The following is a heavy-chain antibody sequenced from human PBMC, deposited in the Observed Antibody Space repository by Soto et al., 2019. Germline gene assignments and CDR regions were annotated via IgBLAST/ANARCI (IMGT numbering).Heavy chain of an antibody. D-gene: IGHD3-9*01. V-gene: IGHV3-33*01. Sequence: QVQLVESGGGVVQPGRSLRLSCAASGFTFSSYGMHWVRQAPGKGLEWVAVIWYDGSNKYYADSVKGRFTISRDNSKNTLYLQMNRLRAEDTAVYYCARAERNILTGYSPDYWGQGTLVTVSS. CDR1: GFTFSSYG. CDR3: ARAERNILTGYSPDY. J-gene: IGHJ4*02. CDR2: IWYDGSNK.